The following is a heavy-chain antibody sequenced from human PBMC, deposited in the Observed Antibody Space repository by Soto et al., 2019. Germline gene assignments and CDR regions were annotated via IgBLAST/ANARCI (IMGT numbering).Heavy chain of an antibody. D-gene: IGHD2-2*01. V-gene: IGHV4-39*01. CDR1: GGSITSTIDY. CDR2: IYYDGST. Sequence: SSETLSLTCSVSGGSITSTIDYWGWIRQSPGKGLEWIGNIYYDGSTFYNPSLKSRVTISVDTSKRQFSLRVSSVTAADMAVYYCARRGSASWRNWFDPWGHGTLVTVSS. J-gene: IGHJ5*02. CDR3: ARRGSASWRNWFDP.